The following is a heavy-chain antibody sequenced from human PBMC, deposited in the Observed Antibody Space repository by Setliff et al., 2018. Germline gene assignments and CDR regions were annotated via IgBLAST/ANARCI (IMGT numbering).Heavy chain of an antibody. CDR3: ARDFGSHFFDY. CDR2: ISSDGSTL. Sequence: GGSLRLSCAASGFTFSTYEMNWVRQAPGKGLEWVSYISSDGSTLFYADSVKGRFTISRDNAKNSLYLQMNSPRAEDTAVYYCARDFGSHFFDYWGQGTLVTVSS. J-gene: IGHJ4*02. CDR1: GFTFSTYE. V-gene: IGHV3-48*03. D-gene: IGHD3-16*01.